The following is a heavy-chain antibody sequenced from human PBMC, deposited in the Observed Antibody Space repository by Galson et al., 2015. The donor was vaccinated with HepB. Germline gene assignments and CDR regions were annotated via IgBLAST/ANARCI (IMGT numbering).Heavy chain of an antibody. V-gene: IGHV1-2*02. CDR2: INPNSGGT. Sequence: SVKVSCKASGYTFTGYYVHWVRQAPGQGLEWMGWINPNSGGTNYAQKFQGRVTMTRDTSISTAYMELSRLRSDDTAVYYCARDAGDSIGVVQHMDVWGKGTTVTVSS. CDR1: GYTFTGYY. D-gene: IGHD3-3*01. J-gene: IGHJ6*03. CDR3: ARDAGDSIGVVQHMDV.